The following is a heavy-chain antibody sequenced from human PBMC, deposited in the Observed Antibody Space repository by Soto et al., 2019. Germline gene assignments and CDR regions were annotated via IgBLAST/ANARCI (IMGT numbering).Heavy chain of an antibody. CDR1: GFSFSSSA. CDR3: TRTTAQFQLLSPPV. CDR2: IRSKPNSYAT. Sequence: WGSLRLSCAASGFSFSSSAMHWVRQASGKGLEWVGRIRSKPNSYATSYAASVKGRFTISRDDSKNTAYLQMNSLKTEDTAVYYCTRTTAQFQLLSPPVWGQGTTVTVS. D-gene: IGHD2-2*01. V-gene: IGHV3-73*01. J-gene: IGHJ6*02.